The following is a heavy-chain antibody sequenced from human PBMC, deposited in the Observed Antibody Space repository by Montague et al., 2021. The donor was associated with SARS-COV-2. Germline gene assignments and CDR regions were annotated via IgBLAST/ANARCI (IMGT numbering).Heavy chain of an antibody. CDR2: INHSGST. D-gene: IGHD3-10*01. CDR1: GGSFSGYY. CDR3: ARGRRILLWFGELLSGGDYYGMDV. V-gene: IGHV4-34*01. Sequence: SETLSLTCAVYGGSFSGYYWSWIRQPPGKGLEWIGEINHSGSTNYNPSLKSRVTISVDTSKNQFSLELSSVTAADTAVYYCARGRRILLWFGELLSGGDYYGMDVWGQGTTVTVSS. J-gene: IGHJ6*02.